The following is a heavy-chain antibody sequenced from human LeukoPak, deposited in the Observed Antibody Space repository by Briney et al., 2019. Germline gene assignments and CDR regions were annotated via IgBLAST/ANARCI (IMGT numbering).Heavy chain of an antibody. D-gene: IGHD3-3*01. Sequence: ASVKVSCKVSGYTLTELSMHWVRQAPGKGLEWMGGFDPEDGETIYAQKFQGRVTMTEDTSTDTAYMELSSLRSEDTAVYYCANAYYDFWSGSGDAFDIWGQGTMVTVSS. J-gene: IGHJ3*02. CDR1: GYTLTELS. CDR2: FDPEDGET. CDR3: ANAYYDFWSGSGDAFDI. V-gene: IGHV1-24*01.